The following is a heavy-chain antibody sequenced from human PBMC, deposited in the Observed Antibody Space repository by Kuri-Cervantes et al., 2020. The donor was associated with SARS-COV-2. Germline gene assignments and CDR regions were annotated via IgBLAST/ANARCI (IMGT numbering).Heavy chain of an antibody. CDR1: GFTVSSNY. CDR3: ARARGSSSRISSNYYYYGMDV. Sequence: GESLKISCAASGFTVSSNYMSWVRQAPGKGLEWVSVIYSGGSTYYADSVKGRFTISRDNSKNTLYLQMNSLRAEDTAVYQCARARGSSSRISSNYYYYGMDVWGQGTTVTVSS. CDR2: IYSGGST. D-gene: IGHD6-13*01. J-gene: IGHJ6*02. V-gene: IGHV3-66*01.